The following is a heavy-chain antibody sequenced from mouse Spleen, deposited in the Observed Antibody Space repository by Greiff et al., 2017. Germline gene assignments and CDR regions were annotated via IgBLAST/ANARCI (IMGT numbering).Heavy chain of an antibody. Sequence: DVLLVESGAELVKPGASVKLSCTASGFNIKDTYMHWVKQRPEQGLEWIGRIDPANGNTKYDPKFQGKATITADTSSNTAYLQLSSLTSEDTAVYYCARWLGYWGQGTTLTVSS. CDR1: GFNIKDTY. J-gene: IGHJ2*01. D-gene: IGHD2-2*01. V-gene: IGHV14-3*02. CDR3: ARWLGY. CDR2: IDPANGNT.